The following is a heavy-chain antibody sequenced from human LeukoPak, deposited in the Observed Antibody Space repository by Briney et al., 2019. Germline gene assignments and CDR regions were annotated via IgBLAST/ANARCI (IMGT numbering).Heavy chain of an antibody. CDR3: AKALIVVVPAAIPGLDY. Sequence: PGGSLRLSCAASGFTFSSYAMSWVRQAPGKGLEWVSAISGSGGSTYYADSVKGRFTISRDNSKNTLYLQMNSLRAEDTAVYYCAKALIVVVPAAIPGLDYWGQGTLVTVSS. CDR2: ISGSGGST. CDR1: GFTFSSYA. D-gene: IGHD2-2*01. V-gene: IGHV3-23*01. J-gene: IGHJ4*02.